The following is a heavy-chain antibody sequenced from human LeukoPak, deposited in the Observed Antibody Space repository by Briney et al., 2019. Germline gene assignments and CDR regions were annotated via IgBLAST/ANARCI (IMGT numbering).Heavy chain of an antibody. CDR2: IGGSGGTSGDST. V-gene: IGHV3-23*01. CDR3: AKHRSAIAASGSNY. D-gene: IGHD6-13*01. Sequence: GGSLRLSCAASGFTFSSYAMSWVRQAPGKGLEWVSVSVIGGSGGTSGDSTYYADSVKGRFTISRDDSNNTLYLQMNNLRVGDTAVYYCAKHRSAIAASGSNYWGQGTLVSVSS. J-gene: IGHJ4*02. CDR1: GFTFSSYA.